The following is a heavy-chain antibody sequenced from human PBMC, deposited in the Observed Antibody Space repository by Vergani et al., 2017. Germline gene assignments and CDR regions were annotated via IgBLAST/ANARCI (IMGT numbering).Heavy chain of an antibody. J-gene: IGHJ6*03. V-gene: IGHV4-61*02. D-gene: IGHD3-16*02. Sequence: QVQLQESGPGVVKPSQTLSLTCTVSGFSVSNSDYFWTWIRQPAGKGLEWIGRVMPSGMTNYNPSLESRVTMSVDTSKDHFSLRLDSVTVADTDVYYCARYRLGYLDVWGKGTTVIVSS. CDR1: GFSVSNSDYF. CDR3: ARYRLGYLDV. CDR2: VMPSGMT.